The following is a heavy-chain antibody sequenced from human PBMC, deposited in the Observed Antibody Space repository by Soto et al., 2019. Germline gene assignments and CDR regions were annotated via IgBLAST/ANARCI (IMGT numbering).Heavy chain of an antibody. CDR2: LYYSGST. V-gene: IGHV4-39*01. CDR1: GGSISRSTYY. Sequence: SETLSLTCTVSGGSISRSTYYWGWIRQPPGKGLEWIGSLYYSGSTLYNPSLKSRVTISVDTSKNQFSLKVNSVTAADTAVYYCARLYYDSSGYYYLGYFDYWGQGTLVTVSS. CDR3: ARLYYDSSGYYYLGYFDY. D-gene: IGHD3-22*01. J-gene: IGHJ4*02.